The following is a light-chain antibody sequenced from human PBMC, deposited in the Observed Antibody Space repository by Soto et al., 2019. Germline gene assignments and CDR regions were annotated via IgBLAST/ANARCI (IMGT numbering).Light chain of an antibody. CDR2: DAS. Sequence: DIQMIQSPSTLSASVGDRVTMTCRASQSISSWLAWYQQKPGKAPKLLIYDASSLESGVPSRFSGSGSGTEFTLTISSLQPDDFATYYCQQYNSYSGTFGQGTKVDI. J-gene: IGKJ1*01. V-gene: IGKV1-5*01. CDR3: QQYNSYSGT. CDR1: QSISSW.